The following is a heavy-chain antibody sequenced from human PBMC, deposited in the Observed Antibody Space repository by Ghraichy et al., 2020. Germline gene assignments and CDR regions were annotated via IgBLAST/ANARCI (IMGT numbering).Heavy chain of an antibody. V-gene: IGHV1-18*04. D-gene: IGHD5-12*01. Sequence: GGSLRLSCKASGYTFTNYGISWVRQAPGQGLEWMGWISAYNGNTNYAQMLQGRVTMTTDTSTSTAYMELRSLRSDDAAVYFCARAERAWLRPQYYYYGMDVWGQGTTVTVSS. J-gene: IGHJ6*02. CDR3: ARAERAWLRPQYYYYGMDV. CDR1: GYTFTNYG. CDR2: ISAYNGNT.